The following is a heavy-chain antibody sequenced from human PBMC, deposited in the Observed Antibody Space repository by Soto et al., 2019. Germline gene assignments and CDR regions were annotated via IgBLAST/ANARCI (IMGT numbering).Heavy chain of an antibody. J-gene: IGHJ4*02. CDR3: AKDQGRYSYGSFDY. V-gene: IGHV3-23*01. Sequence: LRLSCAASGFTLSSYAMSWVRQAPGKGLEWVSAISGSGGSTYYADSVKGRFTISRDNSKNTLYLQMNSLRAEDTAVYYCAKDQGRYSYGSFDYWGQGTLVTVSS. D-gene: IGHD5-18*01. CDR2: ISGSGGST. CDR1: GFTLSSYA.